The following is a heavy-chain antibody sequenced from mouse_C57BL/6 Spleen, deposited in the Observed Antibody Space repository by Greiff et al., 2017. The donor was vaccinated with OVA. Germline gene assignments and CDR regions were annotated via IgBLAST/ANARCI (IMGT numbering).Heavy chain of an antibody. V-gene: IGHV1-50*01. CDR1: GYTFTSYW. J-gene: IGHJ3*01. Sequence: QVQLQQPGAELVKPGASVKLSCKASGYTFTSYWMQWVKQRPGQGLEWIGEIDPSDSYTNYNQKFKGKATLTVDTSSSTAYMQLSSLTSEDSAVYYCARGVAYWGQGTLVTVSA. CDR2: IDPSDSYT. CDR3: ARGVAY.